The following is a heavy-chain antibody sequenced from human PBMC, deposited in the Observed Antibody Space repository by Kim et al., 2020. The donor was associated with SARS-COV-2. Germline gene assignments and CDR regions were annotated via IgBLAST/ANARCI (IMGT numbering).Heavy chain of an antibody. Sequence: SETLSLTCAVYGGSFSGYYWSWIRQPPGKGLEWIGEINHSGSTNYNPSLKSRVTISVDTSKNQFSLKLSSVTAADTAVYYCARVGALKDSRVGATHNWFDPWGQGTLVTVSS. V-gene: IGHV4-34*01. CDR2: INHSGST. J-gene: IGHJ5*02. CDR3: ARVGALKDSRVGATHNWFDP. D-gene: IGHD1-26*01. CDR1: GGSFSGYY.